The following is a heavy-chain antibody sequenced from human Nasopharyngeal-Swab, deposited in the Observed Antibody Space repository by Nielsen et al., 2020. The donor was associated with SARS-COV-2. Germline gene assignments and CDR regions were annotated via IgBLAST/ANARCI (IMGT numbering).Heavy chain of an antibody. D-gene: IGHD6-13*01. V-gene: IGHV4-34*01. Sequence: SETLSLTCAVYGGSFSGYYWSWIRQPPGKGLEWIGEINHSGSTNYNPSLKSRVTISVDTSKNQFSLKLSSVTAADTAVYYCARGPSAVAFDPWGQGTLGTVSS. CDR3: ARGPSAVAFDP. CDR1: GGSFSGYY. J-gene: IGHJ5*02. CDR2: INHSGST.